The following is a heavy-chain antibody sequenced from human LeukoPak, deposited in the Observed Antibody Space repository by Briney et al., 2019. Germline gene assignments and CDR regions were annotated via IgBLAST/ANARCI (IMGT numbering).Heavy chain of an antibody. CDR2: IHYSGRT. CDR3: AXIHNYYDSSGYYSIYXDX. CDR1: GGSISSGSYY. V-gene: IGHV4-39*01. D-gene: IGHD3-22*01. Sequence: SETLSLTCTVSGGSISSGSYYWGWVRQPPGKGLEWTGHIHYSGRTYYNPSLKSRVTISVDTSKNQFSLKLSSVTAADTAVYYCAXIHNYYDSSGYYSIYXDXXGKGXXVTV. J-gene: IGHJ6*03.